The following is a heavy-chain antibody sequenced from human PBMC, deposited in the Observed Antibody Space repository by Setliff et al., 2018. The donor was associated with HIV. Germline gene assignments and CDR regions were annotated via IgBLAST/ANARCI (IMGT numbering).Heavy chain of an antibody. J-gene: IGHJ4*02. CDR1: GGTFRSYS. Sequence: GASVKVSCKASGGTFRSYSINWVRQAPGQGLEWMGTIIPFIDATHYAQSFQGRLTITADIHANTAYMELSSLRSEDTAIYYCARSLREYSYGSPDYWGPGTLVTVSS. CDR3: ARSLREYSYGSPDY. V-gene: IGHV1-69*08. CDR2: IIPFIDAT. D-gene: IGHD5-18*01.